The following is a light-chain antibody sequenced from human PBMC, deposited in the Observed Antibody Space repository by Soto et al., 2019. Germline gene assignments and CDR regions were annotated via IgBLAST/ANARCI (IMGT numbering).Light chain of an antibody. CDR2: NNN. Sequence: QSVVTQSPSASGTXXQRVTXXCSGGSSNIESHYVNWYQQVPGTAPKLLIYNNNQRPSGVPDRFSGSKSGTSASLAISGLQSEDEADYYCAAWDDRLNGYVFGTGTKLTVL. V-gene: IGLV1-44*01. CDR3: AAWDDRLNGYV. J-gene: IGLJ1*01. CDR1: SSNIESHY.